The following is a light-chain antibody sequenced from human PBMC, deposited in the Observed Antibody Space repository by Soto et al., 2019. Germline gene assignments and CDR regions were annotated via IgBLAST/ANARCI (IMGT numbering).Light chain of an antibody. J-gene: IGKJ2*01. CDR1: QGISSY. CDR2: AAS. CDR3: QQLNSYPPL. Sequence: DIQLTQSPSFLSASVGDRVTITYRASQGISSYLAWYQQKPGKAPKLLIYAASTLQSGVPSRFSGSGSGTEFTLTISSLQPEDFATYYCQQLNSYPPLFGQGTKLEIK. V-gene: IGKV1-9*01.